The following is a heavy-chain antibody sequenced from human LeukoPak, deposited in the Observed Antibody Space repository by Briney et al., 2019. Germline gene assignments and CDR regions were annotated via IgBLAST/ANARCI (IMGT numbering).Heavy chain of an antibody. CDR3: ARAVTGTSMVDY. CDR1: GGSIGGDH. CDR2: ISYTGST. J-gene: IGHJ4*02. V-gene: IGHV4-59*08. Sequence: SETLSLTCTISGGSIGGDHWSWIRQAPGKGLEWIGYISYTGSTSYNPSLRNRVTISLHTSENQFSLRLTSVTAAVTAVYYCARAVTGTSMVDYWGQGTLVAVSS. D-gene: IGHD6-19*01.